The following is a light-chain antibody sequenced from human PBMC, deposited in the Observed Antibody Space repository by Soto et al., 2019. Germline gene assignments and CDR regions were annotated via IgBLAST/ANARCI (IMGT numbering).Light chain of an antibody. V-gene: IGKV1-39*01. CDR2: AAS. CDR1: QGISKY. J-gene: IGKJ3*01. Sequence: DIQMTQSPSSLSASVGDRVTITCRASQGISKYVSWYQQKPGKAPKLLIYAASSLQSGVPSRFSGSGSGTDFTLTISSLQPEDFATYYCQQTYSTLFTFGPGTTVDIK. CDR3: QQTYSTLFT.